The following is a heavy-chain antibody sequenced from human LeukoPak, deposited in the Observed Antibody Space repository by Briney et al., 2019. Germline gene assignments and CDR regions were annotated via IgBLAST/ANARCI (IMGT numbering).Heavy chain of an antibody. CDR3: ARRTYYYDSTAYPYGMDV. J-gene: IGHJ6*02. D-gene: IGHD3-22*01. V-gene: IGHV4-59*08. CDR1: GGSISSYN. Sequence: SETLSLTCTVSGGSISSYNWSWIRQPPGKGLEWIGYIYYSGSTNYNPSLKSRVTISVDTSKNQFSLKLSSVTAADTAVYYCARRTYYYDSTAYPYGMDVWGQGTTVTVSS. CDR2: IYYSGST.